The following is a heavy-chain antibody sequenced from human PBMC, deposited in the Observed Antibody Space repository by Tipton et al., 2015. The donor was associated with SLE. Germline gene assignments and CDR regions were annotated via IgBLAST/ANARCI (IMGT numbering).Heavy chain of an antibody. Sequence: TLSLTCTVPGGSISSSSYYWGWIRQPPGKGLEWIGSIYSRGSTYYNPSLKSRVTISVDTSKNQFSLQLNSVTPEDTAVYYCARDGTPYYYYMDVWGKGTTVTVSS. CDR2: IYSRGST. J-gene: IGHJ6*03. CDR1: GGSISSSSYY. V-gene: IGHV4-39*02. CDR3: ARDGTPYYYYMDV.